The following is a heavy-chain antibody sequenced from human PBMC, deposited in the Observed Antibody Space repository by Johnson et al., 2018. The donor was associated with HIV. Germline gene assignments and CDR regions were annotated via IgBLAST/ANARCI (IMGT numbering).Heavy chain of an antibody. CDR3: ARDPGLVAAVDI. D-gene: IGHD6-19*01. J-gene: IGHJ3*02. CDR1: GFTFSSHA. CDR2: ISGSGGST. V-gene: IGHV3-23*04. Sequence: VQLVESGGGLVQPGGSLRLSCAASGFTFSSHAMSWVRQAPGKGLEWVSSISGSGGSTYYADSVKGRFTISRDNSKNTLYLQMNSLRAEDTAVYSCARDPGLVAAVDIWGEGTRVTVSS.